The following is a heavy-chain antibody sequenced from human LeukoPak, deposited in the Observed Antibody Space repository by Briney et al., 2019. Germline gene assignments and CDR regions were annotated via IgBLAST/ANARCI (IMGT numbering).Heavy chain of an antibody. CDR3: ARGRGSSYDL. J-gene: IGHJ5*02. Sequence: GGSLGLSCAASGFTFSSYDMHWVRQGTEKGLEWVSAIGTAGDAYYPGSVRGRFTISRENAKDSLYLQMNGLTGGDTAVYYCARGRGSSYDLWGQGTLVTVSS. CDR2: IGTAGDA. V-gene: IGHV3-13*01. D-gene: IGHD5-18*01. CDR1: GFTFSSYD.